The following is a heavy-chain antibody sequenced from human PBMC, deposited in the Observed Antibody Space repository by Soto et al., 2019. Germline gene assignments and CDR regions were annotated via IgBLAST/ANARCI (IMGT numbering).Heavy chain of an antibody. Sequence: GGSLRLSCAASGFTFSSYGMHWVRQAPGKGLEWVAVISYDGSNKYYADSVKGRFTISRDNSKNTLYLQMNSLRAEDTAVYYCAKDTMDSSGYADYYYYYGMDVWGQGTTVTVSS. CDR1: GFTFSSYG. J-gene: IGHJ6*02. CDR2: ISYDGSNK. V-gene: IGHV3-30*18. CDR3: AKDTMDSSGYADYYYYYGMDV. D-gene: IGHD3-22*01.